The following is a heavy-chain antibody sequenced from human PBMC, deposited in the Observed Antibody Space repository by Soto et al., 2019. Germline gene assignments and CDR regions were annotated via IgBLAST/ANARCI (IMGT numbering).Heavy chain of an antibody. Sequence: SETLSLTCAVYGGSFSGYYWSWIRQPPGKGLEWIGEINHSGSTNYNPSLKSRVTISVDTSKNQFSLKLSSVTAADTAVYYCARGFSDQGYCSGGSCYGYGLEFDYWGQGTLVTVSS. CDR2: INHSGST. V-gene: IGHV4-34*01. CDR3: ARGFSDQGYCSGGSCYGYGLEFDY. D-gene: IGHD2-15*01. CDR1: GGSFSGYY. J-gene: IGHJ4*02.